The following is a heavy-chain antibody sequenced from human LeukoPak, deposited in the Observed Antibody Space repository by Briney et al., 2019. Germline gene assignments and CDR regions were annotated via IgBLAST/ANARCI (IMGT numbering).Heavy chain of an antibody. CDR2: IFHSGST. D-gene: IGHD6-13*01. CDR1: GGSISGYY. J-gene: IGHJ4*02. Sequence: SETLSLTCSVSGGSISGYYWSCIRQPPGKGLEWIGYIFHSGSTNYNPSLKSRVSISVDTSKNQFSLKLSSVTAADTAVYYCARFHPARAAVDYWGQGTLVTVSS. V-gene: IGHV4-59*01. CDR3: ARFHPARAAVDY.